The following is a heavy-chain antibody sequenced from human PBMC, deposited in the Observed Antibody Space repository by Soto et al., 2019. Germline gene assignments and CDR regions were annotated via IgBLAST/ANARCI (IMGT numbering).Heavy chain of an antibody. J-gene: IGHJ3*02. Sequence: EVQLVESGGGWVQPGESLRLSCVGSGFDFSSYAINWVRQAPGKGLEWVPYISLSSSAKYYADFVRGRFTISRDNVKNSVYLKMNSLRDEDKSFYYCARPPSCIHPRTYDAFDIWGQVTMVTVSS. V-gene: IGHV3-48*02. CDR2: ISLSSSAK. D-gene: IGHD3-3*02. CDR1: GFDFSSYA. CDR3: ARPPSCIHPRTYDAFDI.